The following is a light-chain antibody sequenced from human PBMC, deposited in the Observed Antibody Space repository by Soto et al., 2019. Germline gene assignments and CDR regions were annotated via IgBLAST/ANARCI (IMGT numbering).Light chain of an antibody. CDR1: QFLSSY. V-gene: IGKV3-20*01. CDR3: QQYGSSPTWT. J-gene: IGKJ1*01. Sequence: EVFLTQSPVTLSLSPGEIASLSCETSQFLSSYLAWYQQKPGQAPRLLIYGASNRATGIPDRFSGSGSGTDFTLTISRLEPEDFAVYYCQQYGSSPTWTFGQGTKVDIK. CDR2: GAS.